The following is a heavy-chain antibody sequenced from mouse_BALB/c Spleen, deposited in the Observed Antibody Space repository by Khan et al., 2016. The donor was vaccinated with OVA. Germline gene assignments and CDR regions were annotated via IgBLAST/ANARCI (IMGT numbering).Heavy chain of an antibody. Sequence: QIQLVQSGPELKKPGETVKISCKASGYTFTNYGMNWVKQAPGKGLKWMGWINTYTGEPTYADDFKGRFAFSLETSASTAYLQSNNLKNEDTAKYFCARMKPYWYFDLWGAGTTVTVSS. J-gene: IGHJ1*01. CDR1: GYTFTNYG. CDR3: ARMKPYWYFDL. V-gene: IGHV9-3-1*01. CDR2: INTYTGEP.